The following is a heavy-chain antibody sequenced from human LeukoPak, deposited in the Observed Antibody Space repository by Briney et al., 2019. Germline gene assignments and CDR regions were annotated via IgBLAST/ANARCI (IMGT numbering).Heavy chain of an antibody. D-gene: IGHD3-9*01. J-gene: IGHJ5*02. CDR2: IYHSGST. CDR3: ARVVIHYDILTGYYVGNNWFDP. Sequence: PSETLSLTCTVSGGSINNFYWSWIRQPPGKGLEWIGYIYHSGSTYYNPSLKSRVTISVDTSKNQFSLKLSSVTAADTAVYYCARVVIHYDILTGYYVGNNWFDPWGQGTLVTVSS. V-gene: IGHV4-59*01. CDR1: GGSINNFY.